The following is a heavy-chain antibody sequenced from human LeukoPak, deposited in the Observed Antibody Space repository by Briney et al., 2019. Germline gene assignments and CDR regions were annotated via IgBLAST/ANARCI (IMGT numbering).Heavy chain of an antibody. CDR3: ARGPDYYDSSGYYIFDY. D-gene: IGHD3-22*01. CDR2: ISYDGSNK. J-gene: IGHJ4*02. Sequence: GGSLRLSCAASGFTFSSYAMHWVRQAPGKGLEWVAVISYDGSNKYYADSVKGRFTISRDNSKNTLYLQMNSLRAEDTAVYYCARGPDYYDSSGYYIFDYWGQGTLVTVSS. V-gene: IGHV3-30-3*01. CDR1: GFTFSSYA.